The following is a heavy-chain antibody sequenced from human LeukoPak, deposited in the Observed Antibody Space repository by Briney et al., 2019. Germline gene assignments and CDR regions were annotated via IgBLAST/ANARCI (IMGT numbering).Heavy chain of an antibody. CDR2: IYYSGST. CDR1: GGSISSYY. V-gene: IGHV4-59*12. D-gene: IGHD6-19*01. J-gene: IGHJ3*02. CDR3: ARDPLTTLYSSGHDAFDI. Sequence: SETLSLTCTVSGGSISSYYWSWIRQPPGKGLEWIGYIYYSGSTNYNPSLKSRVTISVDTSKNQFSLKLNSVTPEDTAVYYCARDPLTTLYSSGHDAFDIWGQGTMVTVSS.